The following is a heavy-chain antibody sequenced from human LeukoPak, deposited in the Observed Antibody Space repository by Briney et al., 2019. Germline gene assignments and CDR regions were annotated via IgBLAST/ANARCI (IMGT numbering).Heavy chain of an antibody. D-gene: IGHD3-9*01. CDR3: AKVPLAYYDVLTGDYYYYSMDV. V-gene: IGHV3-23*01. J-gene: IGHJ6*02. CDR2: ISGSGGST. Sequence: GGSLRLSCAASGFTFSSYAMSWVRQAPGKGLEWVSAISGSGGSTYYADSVKGRFTISRDNSKNTLYLQMNSLRAEDTAVYYCAKVPLAYYDVLTGDYYYYSMDVWGQGTTVTVSS. CDR1: GFTFSSYA.